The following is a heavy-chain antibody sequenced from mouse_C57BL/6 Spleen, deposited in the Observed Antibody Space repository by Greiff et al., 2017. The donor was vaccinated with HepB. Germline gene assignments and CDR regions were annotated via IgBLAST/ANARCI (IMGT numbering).Heavy chain of an antibody. D-gene: IGHD2-2*01. CDR1: GYSFTSYY. CDR2: NYPGSGNT. V-gene: IGHV1-66*01. Sequence: QVQLQQSGPELVKPGASVKISCKASGYSFTSYYIHWVKQRPGQGLEWIGWNYPGSGNTKYNEKFKGKATLTADTSSSTAYMQLSSLTSEDSAVYYCAGYDYWYFDVWGTGTTVTVSS. J-gene: IGHJ1*03. CDR3: AGYDYWYFDV.